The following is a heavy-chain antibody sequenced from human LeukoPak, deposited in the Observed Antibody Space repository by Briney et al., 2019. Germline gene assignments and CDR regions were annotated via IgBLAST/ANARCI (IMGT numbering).Heavy chain of an antibody. CDR1: GYTFTSYG. CDR3: ARDILTGPIWG. Sequence: GASVKVSCKASGYTFTSYGISWVRQAPGQGLEWMGWISAYNGNTNYAQKLQGRVTMTTDTSTSTVYMELSSLRSEDTAVYYCARDILTGPIWGWGQGTLVTVSS. D-gene: IGHD3-9*01. J-gene: IGHJ4*02. V-gene: IGHV1-18*01. CDR2: ISAYNGNT.